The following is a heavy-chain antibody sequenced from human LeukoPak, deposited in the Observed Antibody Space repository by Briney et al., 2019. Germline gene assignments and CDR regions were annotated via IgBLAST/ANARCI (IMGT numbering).Heavy chain of an antibody. CDR1: GLTVSSYA. Sequence: GGSLRLSCADSGLTVSSYAMHWVRQAPGKGLEWVAVISYDGSNKYYADSVKGRFTISRDNSKNTLYLQMNSLRAEDTAVYYCARERQLGYCGGGSCPFDYWGQGTLVTVSS. V-gene: IGHV3-30-3*01. CDR3: ARERQLGYCGGGSCPFDY. CDR2: ISYDGSNK. J-gene: IGHJ4*02. D-gene: IGHD2-15*01.